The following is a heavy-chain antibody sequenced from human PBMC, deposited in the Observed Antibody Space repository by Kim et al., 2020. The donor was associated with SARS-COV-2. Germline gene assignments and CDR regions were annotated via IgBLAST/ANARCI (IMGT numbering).Heavy chain of an antibody. V-gene: IGHV3-30*04. CDR2: ISYDGGNK. CDR3: ARARGGSYYYGLDV. Sequence: GGSLRLSCAASGFTFSSYAMHWVRQAPGKGLEWVALISYDGGNKYYADSVMGRFTISRDNSKNTLYLQMNSLRAEDTAVYYCARARGGSYYYGLDVWGQGTTVTVSS. D-gene: IGHD1-26*01. CDR1: GFTFSSYA. J-gene: IGHJ6*02.